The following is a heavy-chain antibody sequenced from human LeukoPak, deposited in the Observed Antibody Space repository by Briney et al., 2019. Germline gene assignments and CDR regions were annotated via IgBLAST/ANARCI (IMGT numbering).Heavy chain of an antibody. CDR2: IYYSGST. V-gene: IGHV4-39*01. CDR3: ARHSGVEVVAALDY. J-gene: IGHJ4*02. D-gene: IGHD2-15*01. Sequence: PSETLSLTCTVSGGSISSSSYYWGWIRQPPGKGREWIGSIYYSGSTYYNPSLKSRVTISLYTSKNQSSLQLRSVTAADTAVSYCARHSGVEVVAALDYWGKGTLVTVSS. CDR1: GGSISSSSYY.